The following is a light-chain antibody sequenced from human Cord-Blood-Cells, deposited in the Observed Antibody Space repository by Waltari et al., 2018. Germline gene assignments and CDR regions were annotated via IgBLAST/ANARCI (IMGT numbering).Light chain of an antibody. CDR2: VAS. CDR3: QQYNNWPPWT. J-gene: IGKJ1*01. V-gene: IGKV3-15*01. Sequence: EIVMTQSPASLSVSPGERATLSCRASQSVSSNLDWYQQKPGQAPRLLIYVASTRATGIPARFSGSGSGTEFTLTISSLQSEDFAVYYCQQYNNWPPWTFGQGTKVEIK. CDR1: QSVSSN.